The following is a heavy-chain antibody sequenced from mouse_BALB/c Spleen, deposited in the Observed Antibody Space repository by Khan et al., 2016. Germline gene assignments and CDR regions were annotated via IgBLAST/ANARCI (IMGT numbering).Heavy chain of an antibody. CDR1: GFNIKDYY. V-gene: IGHV14-4*02. D-gene: IGHD2-4*01. CDR3: SGVYYESDSDC. J-gene: IGHJ2*01. Sequence: VQLQQSGAELVRSGASVKLSYTASGFNIKDYYIHWVKQRPEQGLEWIGWIDPDNGDTEYDPKFQGKATMTADTSSHTAYLQLNSLTSEDTAVYYCSGVYYESDSDCWGLGSTLTVSS. CDR2: IDPDNGDT.